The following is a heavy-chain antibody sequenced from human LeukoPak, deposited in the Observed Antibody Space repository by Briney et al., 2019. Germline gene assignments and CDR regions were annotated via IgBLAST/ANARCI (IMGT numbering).Heavy chain of an antibody. Sequence: GGSLRLSCAGSGFTFNSYAMSWVRQTPGKGLEWVSGISGSGGSTYYADSVTGRFTISRDNSKDTPYLQMDSLRAEDTAVYYCAKGITMIVVVTEYFQHWGQGTTVTVSS. J-gene: IGHJ1*01. CDR3: AKGITMIVVVTEYFQH. CDR2: ISGSGGST. CDR1: GFTFNSYA. V-gene: IGHV3-23*01. D-gene: IGHD3-22*01.